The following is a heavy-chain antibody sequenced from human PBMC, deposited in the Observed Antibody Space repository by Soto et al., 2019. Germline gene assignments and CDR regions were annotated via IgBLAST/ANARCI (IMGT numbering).Heavy chain of an antibody. CDR1: GFAYSNYA. Sequence: EVQLLESGGGLVHPGGSLRLSCAASGFAYSNYAMSWVRQAPGMGQEWVSTIGGRDGSTDYAEAVKGRFTISRDNAKNTLHLQMTGLRAEDTAVYYCAREDSGWYGEFFQHWGQGTLVAVSS. D-gene: IGHD6-19*01. J-gene: IGHJ1*01. CDR3: AREDSGWYGEFFQH. V-gene: IGHV3-23*01. CDR2: IGGRDGST.